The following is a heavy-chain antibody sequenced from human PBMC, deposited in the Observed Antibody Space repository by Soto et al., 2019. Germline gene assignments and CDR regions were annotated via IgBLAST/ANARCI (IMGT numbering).Heavy chain of an antibody. D-gene: IGHD3-9*01. CDR3: SRDDSDWFFN. CDR2: IYYTGRT. J-gene: IGHJ4*02. CDR1: GVSLKSGVYY. Sequence: TSETLSLTCTVSGVSLKSGVYYWSWIRQHPGRGLEWIGYIYYTGRTYYNPSLESRVTFSVDTSKNQFSLKLSSVTAADTAVYYCSRDDSDWFFNWGRGTLVTVSS. V-gene: IGHV4-31*02.